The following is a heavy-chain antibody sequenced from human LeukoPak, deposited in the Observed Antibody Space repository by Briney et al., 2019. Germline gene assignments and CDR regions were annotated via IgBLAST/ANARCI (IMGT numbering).Heavy chain of an antibody. CDR2: IYYSGST. V-gene: IGHV4-59*01. Sequence: SETLSPTCTVSGGSISSYYWSWIRQPPGKGLEWIGYIYYSGSTNYNPSLKSRVTISVDTSKDQFSLKLSSVTAADTAVYYCAREGIAAARNAFDIWGQGTMVTVPS. CDR1: GGSISSYY. J-gene: IGHJ3*02. D-gene: IGHD6-13*01. CDR3: AREGIAAARNAFDI.